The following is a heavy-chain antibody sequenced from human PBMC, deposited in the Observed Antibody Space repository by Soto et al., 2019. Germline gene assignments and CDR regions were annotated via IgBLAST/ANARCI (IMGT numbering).Heavy chain of an antibody. Sequence: EVQLVESGGGLVQPGGSLRLSCAASGFSFSTYEMNWVRQAPGKGLEWVSYISKNGIDIYYADSVKGRFTISRDNANNSLFLQMNSLRSEDTGFYYCATYNGSGTYYNPPHFSYWGQGTLVSVSS. CDR2: ISKNGIDI. V-gene: IGHV3-48*03. J-gene: IGHJ4*02. CDR3: ATYNGSGTYYNPPHFSY. D-gene: IGHD3-10*01. CDR1: GFSFSTYE.